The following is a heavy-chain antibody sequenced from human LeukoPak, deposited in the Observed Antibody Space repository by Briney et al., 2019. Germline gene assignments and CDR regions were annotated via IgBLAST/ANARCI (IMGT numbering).Heavy chain of an antibody. CDR1: GGSISSSSYY. D-gene: IGHD2-2*01. J-gene: IGHJ4*02. V-gene: IGHV4-39*07. Sequence: SETLSLTCTVSGGSISSSSYYWSWIRQPPGKGLEWIGEINHSGSTNYNPSLKSRVTISVDTSKNQFSLKLSSVTAADTAVYYCASRRVVPAAIVYWGQGTLVTVSS. CDR2: INHSGST. CDR3: ASRRVVPAAIVY.